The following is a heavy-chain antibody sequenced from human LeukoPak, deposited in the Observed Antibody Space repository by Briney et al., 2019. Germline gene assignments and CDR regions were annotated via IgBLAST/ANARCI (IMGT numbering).Heavy chain of an antibody. CDR1: GFSFSGYA. Sequence: PGGSLRLSCTSSGFSFSGYAMIWVRQAPGKGLELVSTISGSGASTFYADSVRGRFITSKDIPSNIVYLQMNSLRAEDTAVYYCAKGSLGYTNYYFDYWGQGTLVTVSS. J-gene: IGHJ4*02. V-gene: IGHV3-23*01. D-gene: IGHD2-2*02. CDR2: ISGSGAST. CDR3: AKGSLGYTNYYFDY.